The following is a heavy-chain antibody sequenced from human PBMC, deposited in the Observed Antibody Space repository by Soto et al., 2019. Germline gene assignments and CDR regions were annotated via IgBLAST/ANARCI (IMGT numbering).Heavy chain of an antibody. CDR2: ISGSSDFL. D-gene: IGHD6-13*01. CDR1: GFTFSNSI. CDR3: ATSTWYAFDI. J-gene: IGHJ3*02. Sequence: PGGSLRLSCAASGFTFSNSIINWVRQAPGQGLEWVSSISGSSDFLYYADSVKGRFTISRDTATNSLYLQMDSLRAEDTAVYYSATSTWYAFDIWGQGTMVTVSS. V-gene: IGHV3-21*01.